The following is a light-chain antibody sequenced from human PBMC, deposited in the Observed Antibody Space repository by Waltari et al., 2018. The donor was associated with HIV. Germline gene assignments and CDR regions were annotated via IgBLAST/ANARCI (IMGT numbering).Light chain of an antibody. CDR2: DVN. CDR3: CSYADNYPVV. V-gene: IGLV2-11*01. J-gene: IGLJ2*01. Sequence: QSALTQPRSVSGSPGQSVTIPCTGTSSDVGGYNYVPWYQHHPGKAPKFMIYDVNKRPSGVPDRFSGSKSGNTASLTISGLQAEDEADYYCCSYADNYPVVFGGGTKLTVL. CDR1: SSDVGGYNY.